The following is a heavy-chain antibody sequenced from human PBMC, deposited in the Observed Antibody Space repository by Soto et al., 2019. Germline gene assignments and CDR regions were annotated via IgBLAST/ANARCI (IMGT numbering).Heavy chain of an antibody. V-gene: IGHV3-53*04. CDR2: IYSGGST. Sequence: EVQLVESGGGLVQPGGSLRLSCAASGFTVSSNYMSWVRQAPGKGLEWVSVIYSGGSTYYADSVKGRFTISRHNSKNTLYLQMNSLRAEDTAVYYCARAVSSGYYHHQYCDYWGQGTLVTVSS. J-gene: IGHJ4*02. D-gene: IGHD3-22*01. CDR1: GFTVSSNY. CDR3: ARAVSSGYYHHQYCDY.